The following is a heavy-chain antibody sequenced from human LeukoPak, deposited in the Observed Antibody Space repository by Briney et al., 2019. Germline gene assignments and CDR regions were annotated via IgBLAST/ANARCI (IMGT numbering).Heavy chain of an antibody. Sequence: PSETLSLTCTVSGGSISSYYWSWIRQPPGKGLEWIGYIYYSGSTNYNPSLESRVTISVDTSKNQFSLKLSSVTAADTAVYYCARYRGGFGDLYYYYYMDVWGKGTTVTVSS. D-gene: IGHD3-10*01. CDR2: IYYSGST. J-gene: IGHJ6*03. CDR3: ARYRGGFGDLYYYYYMDV. CDR1: GGSISSYY. V-gene: IGHV4-59*01.